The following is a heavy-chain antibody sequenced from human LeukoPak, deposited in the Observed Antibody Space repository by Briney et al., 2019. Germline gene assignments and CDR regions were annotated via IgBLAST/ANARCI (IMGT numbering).Heavy chain of an antibody. CDR1: GYTFTSYY. CDR3: ARKGIAVAWFQH. Sequence: ASVKVSCKASGYTFTSYYMHWVRQAPGQGLEWMGIINPSGGSTSYAQKFQGRVTMTGDTSTSTVYMELSSLRSEDTAVYYCARKGIAVAWFQHWGQGTLVTVSS. D-gene: IGHD6-19*01. CDR2: INPSGGST. J-gene: IGHJ1*01. V-gene: IGHV1-46*01.